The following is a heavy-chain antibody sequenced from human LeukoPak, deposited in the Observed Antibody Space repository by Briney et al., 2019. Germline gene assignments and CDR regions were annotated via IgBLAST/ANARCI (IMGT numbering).Heavy chain of an antibody. CDR1: GGSISSYY. Sequence: PSETLSLTCTVSGGSISSYYWSWIRQPPGKGLEWIGYIYYSGSTNYNPSLKSRVTISVDTSKNQFSLKLSSVTAADTAVYYCARLYHHTTFGVVIPEYFQHWGQGTLVTVSS. CDR3: ARLYHHTTFGVVIPEYFQH. V-gene: IGHV4-59*08. D-gene: IGHD3-3*01. J-gene: IGHJ1*01. CDR2: IYYSGST.